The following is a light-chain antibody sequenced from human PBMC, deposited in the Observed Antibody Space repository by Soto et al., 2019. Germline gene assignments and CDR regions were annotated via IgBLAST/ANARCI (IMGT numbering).Light chain of an antibody. CDR3: QQYEEHPLT. J-gene: IGKJ4*01. CDR1: QSIANY. CDR2: DAS. Sequence: DLQLTQSPSTLSASVGDRVALTCQASQSIANYLNWFQFRPGKAPQLLISDASHLEPGVPSRFSGERSGSDFTLIINNLQPEDFATYYCQQYEEHPLTFGGGTKVDIK. V-gene: IGKV1-33*01.